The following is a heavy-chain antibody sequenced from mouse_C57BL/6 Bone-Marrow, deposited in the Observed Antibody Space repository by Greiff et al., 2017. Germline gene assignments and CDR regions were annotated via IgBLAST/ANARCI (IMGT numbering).Heavy chain of an antibody. CDR2: IYPGNSDT. CDR3: TRWLLRPYAMDY. Sequence: EVQLQQSGTVLARPGASVKMSCKTSGYTFTSYWMHWVKQRPGQGLEWIGAIYPGNSDTSYNQKFKGKAKLTAVTSASTAYMELSSLTNEDSAVYYCTRWLLRPYAMDYWGQGTSVTVSS. CDR1: GYTFTSYW. V-gene: IGHV1-5*01. J-gene: IGHJ4*01. D-gene: IGHD2-3*01.